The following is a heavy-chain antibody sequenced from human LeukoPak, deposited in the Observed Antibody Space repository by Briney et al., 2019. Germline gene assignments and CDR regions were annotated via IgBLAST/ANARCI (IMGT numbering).Heavy chain of an antibody. D-gene: IGHD2-2*01. V-gene: IGHV3-11*01. Sequence: GGSLRLSCAASGFNFNDYFMTWIRQAPGKGLEWVSYISISGGTIYYADSVLGRFTISRDNAEKSLYLQMNSLRAEDTAVYYCAKVFIVVVPAAIWSGYFDYWGQGTLVTVSS. J-gene: IGHJ4*02. CDR1: GFNFNDYF. CDR2: ISISGGTI. CDR3: AKVFIVVVPAAIWSGYFDY.